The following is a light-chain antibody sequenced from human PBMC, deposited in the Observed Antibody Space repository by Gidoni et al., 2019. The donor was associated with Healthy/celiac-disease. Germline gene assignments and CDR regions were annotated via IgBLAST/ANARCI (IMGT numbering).Light chain of an antibody. CDR2: AAS. CDR1: QSISSY. CDR3: QQSYSTLPIT. Sequence: DIQMTQSPSSLSASVGDIVTITCRASQSISSYLNWYQQKPGKAPKLLIYAASSLQSGVPSRFSGSGSGTEFTLTISSLQPEDFSTYYCQQSYSTLPITFGQGTRLEIK. V-gene: IGKV1-39*01. J-gene: IGKJ5*01.